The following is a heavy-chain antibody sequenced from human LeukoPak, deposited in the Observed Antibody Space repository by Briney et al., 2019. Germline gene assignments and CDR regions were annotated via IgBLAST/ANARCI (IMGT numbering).Heavy chain of an antibody. D-gene: IGHD6-19*01. Sequence: ASVKVSCKASGYTFTGYYMHWVRQAPGQGPEWMGWINPNSGGTDYAQKFRGRVTMTRDTSISTVYMELSRLRSDDTAVYYCARVHSSGPTIHFDYWGQGTLVTVSS. CDR1: GYTFTGYY. J-gene: IGHJ4*02. V-gene: IGHV1-2*02. CDR2: INPNSGGT. CDR3: ARVHSSGPTIHFDY.